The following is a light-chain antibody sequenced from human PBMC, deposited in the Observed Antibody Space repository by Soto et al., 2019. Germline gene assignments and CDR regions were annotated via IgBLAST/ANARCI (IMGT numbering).Light chain of an antibody. CDR1: SSDVGRYNY. V-gene: IGLV2-11*01. CDR3: CSYAGSYTLGV. CDR2: DVN. Sequence: LTQPRSVSGSPGQSVTISCTGTSSDVGRYNYVSWYQQHPGKAPKLMIFDVNKRPSGVPDRFSGSKSGNTASLTISGLQAEDEADYYCCSYAGSYTLGVFGTGTKVTVL. J-gene: IGLJ1*01.